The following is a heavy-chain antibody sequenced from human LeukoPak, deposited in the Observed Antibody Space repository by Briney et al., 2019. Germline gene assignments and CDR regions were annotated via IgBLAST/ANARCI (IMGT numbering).Heavy chain of an antibody. CDR2: VSSSSSYL. CDR3: ATDEDPFDY. V-gene: IGHV3-21*01. J-gene: IGHJ4*02. CDR1: GFSFRSHT. Sequence: PGGSLRLSCAASGFSFRSHTMNWVRQAPGKGLEWVSSVSSSSSYLYYADSVKGRFTISRDNAKNSLFLQMNSLRAEDTAVYYCATDEDPFDYWGQGTLVTVSS.